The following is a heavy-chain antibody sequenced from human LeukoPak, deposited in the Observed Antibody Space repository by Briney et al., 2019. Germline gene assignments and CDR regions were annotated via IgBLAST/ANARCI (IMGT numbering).Heavy chain of an antibody. CDR3: ARWGVYCSSTSCYNNWFDP. CDR1: GGSVSNGNYY. J-gene: IGHJ5*02. Sequence: SETLSLTCTVSGGSVSNGNYYWSWLRQPPGKALEWIGYIYYSGNTNYNPSLEGRVTISVDTSKNHFSVKLSSVTAADTAVYYCARWGVYCSSTSCYNNWFDPWGQGTLVTVSS. CDR2: IYYSGNT. D-gene: IGHD2-2*02. V-gene: IGHV4-61*03.